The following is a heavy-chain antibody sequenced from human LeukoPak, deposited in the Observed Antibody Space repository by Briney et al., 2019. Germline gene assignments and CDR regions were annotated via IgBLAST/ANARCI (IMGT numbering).Heavy chain of an antibody. V-gene: IGHV3-53*01. CDR2: IHSGGST. D-gene: IGHD3-3*01. CDR1: GFTVSSNY. J-gene: IGHJ4*02. CDR3: ARGRPGDFWSGYHYYFDY. Sequence: GGSLRLSCAASGFTVSSNYMSWVRQAPGKGLEWVSVIHSGGSTYYADSVKGRFTISRDNSKNTLYLQMNSLRAEDTAVYYCARGRPGDFWSGYHYYFDYWGQGTLVTVSS.